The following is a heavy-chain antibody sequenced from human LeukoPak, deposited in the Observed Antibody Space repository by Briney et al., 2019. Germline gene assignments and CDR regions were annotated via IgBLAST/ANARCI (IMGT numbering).Heavy chain of an antibody. J-gene: IGHJ5*02. CDR3: ARSIAAAGPGDWFDP. V-gene: IGHV3-21*01. CDR1: GFTFSSYS. Sequence: PGGSLRLSCAASGFTFSSYSMNWVRQARGKGLEWVSSISSSSSYIYYADSVKGRFTISRDNAKNSLYLQMNSLRAEDTAVYYCARSIAAAGPGDWFDPWGQGTLVTVSS. D-gene: IGHD6-13*01. CDR2: ISSSSSYI.